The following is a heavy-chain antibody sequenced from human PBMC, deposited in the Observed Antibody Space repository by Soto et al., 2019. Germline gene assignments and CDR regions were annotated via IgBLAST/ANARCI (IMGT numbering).Heavy chain of an antibody. Sequence: GGCLRLSCAASGFTFRDYYMTWIRQAPGKGLEWVSYISSSGTGIYYADSVKGRFTISRDNAKNSLYLVMSSLRAEDTAVYYCARAYSDAFDIWGQGTMVTVSS. CDR2: ISSSGTGI. V-gene: IGHV3-11*01. CDR1: GFTFRDYY. CDR3: ARAYSDAFDI. D-gene: IGHD2-15*01. J-gene: IGHJ3*02.